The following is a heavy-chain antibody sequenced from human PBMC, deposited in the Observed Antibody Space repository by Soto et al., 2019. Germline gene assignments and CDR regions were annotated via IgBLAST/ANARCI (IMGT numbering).Heavy chain of an antibody. CDR3: AKDRWGDFGDLNLPGY. CDR2: ISDDGSSK. V-gene: IGHV3-30*18. D-gene: IGHD4-17*01. CDR1: GFTFSSFG. J-gene: IGHJ4*02. Sequence: QVLLEESGGGVVQPGRSLRISCAVSGFTFSSFGMHWVRQAPGKGLEWVAVISDDGSSKHYADSLKGRFTISRDNSNNTLYLQMDSLGPEDTAVYYCAKDRWGDFGDLNLPGYWGQGTLVTVSS.